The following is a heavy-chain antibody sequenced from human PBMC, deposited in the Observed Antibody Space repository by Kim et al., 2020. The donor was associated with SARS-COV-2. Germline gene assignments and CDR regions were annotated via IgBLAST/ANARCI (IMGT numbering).Heavy chain of an antibody. Sequence: GGSLRLSCAASGFTFSSYWMSWVRQAPGKGLEWVANIKQDGSEKYYVDSVKGRFTISRDNANISLYLQMNSLRAEDTAVYYCSSISATGYSSGWRYYYYGMDVWGQGTTVTVSS. J-gene: IGHJ6*02. V-gene: IGHV3-7*01. D-gene: IGHD6-19*01. CDR1: GFTFSSYW. CDR3: SSISATGYSSGWRYYYYGMDV. CDR2: IKQDGSEK.